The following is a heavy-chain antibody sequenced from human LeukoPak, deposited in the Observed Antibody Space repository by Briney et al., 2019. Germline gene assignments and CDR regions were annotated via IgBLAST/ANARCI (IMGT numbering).Heavy chain of an antibody. CDR3: ARAVITFGGAVAKGFDC. J-gene: IGHJ4*02. CDR1: GGFFSTYY. CDR2: IYYSGST. Sequence: SETLSLTCTVSGGFFSTYYWSWIRQPPGKGLEWIGYIYYSGSTDYNPSLESRVTMSLDTSKNQFSLNLSSVTAADTAIYYCARAVITFGGAVAKGFDCWGQGTLVTVSS. V-gene: IGHV4-59*01. D-gene: IGHD3-16*01.